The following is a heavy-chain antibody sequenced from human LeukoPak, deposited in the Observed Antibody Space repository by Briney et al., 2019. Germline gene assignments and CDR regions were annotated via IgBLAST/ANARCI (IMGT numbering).Heavy chain of an antibody. J-gene: IGHJ3*02. CDR1: GGSISGYY. V-gene: IGHV4-4*07. CDR2: MYTSGST. D-gene: IGHD3-22*01. CDR3: ARTPEYYYDSRGYYRNDAFDI. Sequence: SETLSLTCAVSGGSISGYYWSWIRQPAGKGLEWIGRMYTSGSTNYNPSLKSRVTMSVDTSKNQFSLKLRSVTAADTAVYYRARTPEYYYDSRGYYRNDAFDIWGQGTMVIVSS.